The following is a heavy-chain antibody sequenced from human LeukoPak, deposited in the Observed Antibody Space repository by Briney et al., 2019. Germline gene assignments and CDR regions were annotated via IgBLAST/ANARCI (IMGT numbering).Heavy chain of an antibody. CDR2: ISYDGSNK. V-gene: IGHV3-30*18. CDR3: AKKGDSHGFLRGYMDV. J-gene: IGHJ6*03. Sequence: PGRSLRLSCAASGFTFSSYGMHWVRQAPGKGLEWVAVISYDGSNKYYADSVKGRFTISRDNSKNTLYLQMNSLRAEDTAVYYCAKKGDSHGFLRGYMDVWGKGTTVTVSS. CDR1: GFTFSSYG. D-gene: IGHD3-10*01.